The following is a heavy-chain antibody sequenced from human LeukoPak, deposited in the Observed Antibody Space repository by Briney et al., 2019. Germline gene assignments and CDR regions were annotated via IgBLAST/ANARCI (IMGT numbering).Heavy chain of an antibody. CDR1: GVSISDYH. Sequence: PSETLSLTCSVSGVSISDYHWIWIRQPPAKGLEWMGYFSYSGSTRYNPSLKSRVTMSVDTSKNQFSLRLISVAAADTAVYYCARMYIGTSYYFDFWGQGTLVTVSS. V-gene: IGHV4-59*01. CDR2: FSYSGST. D-gene: IGHD1-26*01. J-gene: IGHJ4*02. CDR3: ARMYIGTSYYFDF.